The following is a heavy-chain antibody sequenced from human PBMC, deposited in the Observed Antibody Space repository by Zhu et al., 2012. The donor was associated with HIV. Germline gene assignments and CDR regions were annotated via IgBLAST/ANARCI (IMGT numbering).Heavy chain of an antibody. CDR1: GDSIHGGSHY. CDR3: ARQGQNWFGVVRVAFEY. V-gene: IGHV4-39*01. CDR2: IYFSGST. D-gene: IGHD3-10*01. J-gene: IGHJ3*02. Sequence: QLQLKESGPGLVKPSQSLSLTCSVSGDSIHGGSHYWGWIRQSPGKGLEWIGSIYFSGSTYYNPSLESRVTISLDRSKNQFSLKLTSVTAADTAVYYCARQGQNWFGVVRVAFEYMGPRDNGRRRLQ.